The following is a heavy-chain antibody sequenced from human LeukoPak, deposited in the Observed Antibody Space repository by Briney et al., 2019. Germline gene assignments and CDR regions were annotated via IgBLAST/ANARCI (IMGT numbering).Heavy chain of an antibody. D-gene: IGHD3-16*01. Sequence: ASVKVSCKASGYTFTSYYMHWVRQAPGQGLEWMGWINPNSGGPNYAQKFQGRVTMTRDTSISTAYMEMSRLRSDDTAVYYCARDVSAGGTNWFDPWGQGTLVTVSS. J-gene: IGHJ5*02. CDR2: INPNSGGP. CDR1: GYTFTSYY. V-gene: IGHV1-2*02. CDR3: ARDVSAGGTNWFDP.